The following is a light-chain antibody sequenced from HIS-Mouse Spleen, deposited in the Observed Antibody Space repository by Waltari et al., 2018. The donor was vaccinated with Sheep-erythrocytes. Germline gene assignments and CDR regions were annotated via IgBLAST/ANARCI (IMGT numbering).Light chain of an antibody. CDR1: RTSLGRSNY. CDR3: SSYTSSSTWV. J-gene: IGLJ3*02. V-gene: IGLV2-14*01. CDR2: EVS. Sequence: QSALTQPASVSGSPGQSIPISCTGTRTSLGRSNYVSWYQQHPGKAPKLMIYEVSNRPSGVSNRFSGSKSGNTASLTISGLQAEDEADYYCSSYTSSSTWVFGGGTKLTVL.